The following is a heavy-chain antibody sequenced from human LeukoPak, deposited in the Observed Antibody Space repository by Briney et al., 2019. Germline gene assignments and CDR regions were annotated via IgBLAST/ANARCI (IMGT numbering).Heavy chain of an antibody. CDR1: EFTFSSYR. J-gene: IGHJ4*02. V-gene: IGHV3-30*03. CDR3: ASPVDSSGYYPTDY. D-gene: IGHD3-22*01. Sequence: GGSLTLSCAASEFTFSSYRMHWVRQAPGKGLEWVAVISYDGSNKYYADSVKGRFTISRDNSKNTLYLQMNSLRAEDTAVYYCASPVDSSGYYPTDYWGQGTLVTVSS. CDR2: ISYDGSNK.